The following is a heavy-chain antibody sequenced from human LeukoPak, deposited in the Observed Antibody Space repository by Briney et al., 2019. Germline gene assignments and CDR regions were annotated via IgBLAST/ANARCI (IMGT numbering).Heavy chain of an antibody. D-gene: IGHD2-15*01. V-gene: IGHV4-30-2*01. CDR3: ARANCSGGSCYSGYYYSGMDV. CDR2: IYHSGST. Sequence: SQTLSLTCAVSGGSISSGGYSWSWIRQPPGKGLDWIGYIYHSGSTYYNPSLNSRVTISVDRTLNQFSLKLSSVTAAETAVDYCARANCSGGSCYSGYYYSGMDVWGQGTTATVSS. CDR1: GGSISSGGYS. J-gene: IGHJ6*02.